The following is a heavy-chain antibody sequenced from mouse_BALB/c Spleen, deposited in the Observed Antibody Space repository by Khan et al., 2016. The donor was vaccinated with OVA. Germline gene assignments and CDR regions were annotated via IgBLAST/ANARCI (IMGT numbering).Heavy chain of an antibody. D-gene: IGHD2-4*01. J-gene: IGHJ4*01. CDR3: ARYCHYDGVYALDY. CDR1: GYSITSDYA. Sequence: EVQLQESGPGLVNPSQSLSLTCTVTGYSITSDYAWNWIRQFPGNKLEWMGDISHGGGTHYNPSLKSRISITRDTSKKQSFLQLISVTTEDTATFYCARYCHYDGVYALDYWGQGTSVTVSS. CDR2: ISHGGGT. V-gene: IGHV3-2*02.